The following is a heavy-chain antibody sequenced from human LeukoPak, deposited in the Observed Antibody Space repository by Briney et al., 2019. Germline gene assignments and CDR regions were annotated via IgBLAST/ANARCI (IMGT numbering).Heavy chain of an antibody. CDR3: ARVFSVAGTFDY. V-gene: IGHV4-4*07. CDR1: GGSFSIYY. CDR2: IYTSGNT. D-gene: IGHD6-19*01. Sequence: SETLSLTCTVSGGSFSIYYWSWIRQPAGKGLEWIGRIYTSGNTYYNPSLKSRVTMSVDTSKNQFSLNLSSVAAADTAVYYCARVFSVAGTFDYWGQGTLVTVSS. J-gene: IGHJ4*02.